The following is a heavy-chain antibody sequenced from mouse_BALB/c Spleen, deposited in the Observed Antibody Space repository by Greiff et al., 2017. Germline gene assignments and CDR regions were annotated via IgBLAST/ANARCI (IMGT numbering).Heavy chain of an antibody. J-gene: IGHJ4*01. Sequence: EVQLVESGGGLVKPGGSLKLSCAASGFTFSDYYMSWVRQTPEKRLEWVATISDGGSYTYYPDSVKGRFTISRDNAKNNLYLQMSSLKSEDTAMYYCARGGDGNYDAMDYWGQGTSVTVSS. CDR3: ARGGDGNYDAMDY. D-gene: IGHD2-1*01. CDR1: GFTFSDYY. V-gene: IGHV5-4*02. CDR2: ISDGGSYT.